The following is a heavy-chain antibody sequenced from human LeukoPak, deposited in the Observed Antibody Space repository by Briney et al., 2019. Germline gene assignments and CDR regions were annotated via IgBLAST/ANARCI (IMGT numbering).Heavy chain of an antibody. CDR2: IYYSGST. D-gene: IGHD6-13*01. V-gene: IGHV4-59*12. CDR3: AREGSIAAAAPYDL. CDR1: GGSISSYY. Sequence: SETLSLTCTVSGGSISSYYWSWIRQPPGKGLEWIGYIYYSGSTNYNPSLKSRVTISVDTSKNQFSLKLSSVTAADTAVYYCAREGSIAAAAPYDLWGRGTLVTVSS. J-gene: IGHJ2*01.